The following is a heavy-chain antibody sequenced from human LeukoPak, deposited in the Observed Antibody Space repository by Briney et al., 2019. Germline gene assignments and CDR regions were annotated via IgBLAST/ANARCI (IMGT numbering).Heavy chain of an antibody. D-gene: IGHD3-22*01. CDR2: IYYSGST. CDR3: ARDRYYYDSSGYYASRYYYYYMDV. Sequence: PSETLSLTRTVSGGSISSYYWSWIRQPPGKGLEWIGYIYYSGSTNYNPSLKSRVTISVDTSKNQFSLKLSSVTAADTAVYYRARDRYYYDSSGYYASRYYYYYMDVWGEGTTVTVSS. J-gene: IGHJ6*03. CDR1: GGSISSYY. V-gene: IGHV4-59*01.